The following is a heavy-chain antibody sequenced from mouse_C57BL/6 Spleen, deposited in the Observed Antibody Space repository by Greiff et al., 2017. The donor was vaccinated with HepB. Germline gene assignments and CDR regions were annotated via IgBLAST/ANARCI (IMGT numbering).Heavy chain of an antibody. CDR3: ARWDDYAWFAY. CDR2: IDPNSGGT. V-gene: IGHV1-72*01. J-gene: IGHJ3*01. D-gene: IGHD2-4*01. CDR1: GYTFTSYW. Sequence: QVQLKQPGAELVKPGASVKLSCKASGYTFTSYWMHWVKQRPGRGLERIGRIDPNSGGTKYNEKFKSKATLTVDKPSSTAYMQLSSLTSEDSAVYYCARWDDYAWFAYWGQGTLVTVSA.